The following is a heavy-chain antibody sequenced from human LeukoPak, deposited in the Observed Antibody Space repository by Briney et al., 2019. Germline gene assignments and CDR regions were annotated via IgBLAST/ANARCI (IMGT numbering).Heavy chain of an antibody. V-gene: IGHV3-7*01. CDR2: IKQDGSEK. J-gene: IGHJ4*02. D-gene: IGHD3-10*01. Sequence: PGGSLRFSCAASGFTFSSYWMSWVRQAPGKGLEWVANIKQDGSEKYYVDSVKGRFTISRDNAKNSLYLQMNSLRAEDTAVYYCARDLRDYYGSGFDYWGQGTLVTVSS. CDR3: ARDLRDYYGSGFDY. CDR1: GFTFSSYW.